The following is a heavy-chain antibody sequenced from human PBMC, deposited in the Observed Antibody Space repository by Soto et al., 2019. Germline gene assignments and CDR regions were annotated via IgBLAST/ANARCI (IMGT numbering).Heavy chain of an antibody. CDR3: ASGEGGTYYFDY. CDR2: VYSRGGT. CDR1: GGSISSTNYY. V-gene: IGHV4-31*02. Sequence: QVQLQESGPGLVKPSQTLSLTCTVSGGSISSTNYYWSWIRQHPGKGLEWIGNVYSRGGTYYNSSLKSGITTSVDTSKNQFFLQLSSVTAADTAVYYCASGEGGTYYFDYWGQGTLVTVSS. J-gene: IGHJ4*02. D-gene: IGHD1-26*01.